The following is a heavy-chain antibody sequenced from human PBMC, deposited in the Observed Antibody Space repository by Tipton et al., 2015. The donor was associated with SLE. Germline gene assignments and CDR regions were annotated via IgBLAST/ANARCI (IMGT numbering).Heavy chain of an antibody. CDR2: IYYSGST. CDR3: ARGTWSGYSLDAFDI. CDR1: GGSISSGDYY. D-gene: IGHD3-3*01. V-gene: IGHV4-30-4*01. Sequence: TLSLTCTVSGGSISSGDYYWSWIRQPPGKGLEWIGYIYYSGSTYYNPSLKSRVTISVDTSKNQFSLKLSSVTAADTAVYYCARGTWSGYSLDAFDIWGQGTMVTVSS. J-gene: IGHJ3*02.